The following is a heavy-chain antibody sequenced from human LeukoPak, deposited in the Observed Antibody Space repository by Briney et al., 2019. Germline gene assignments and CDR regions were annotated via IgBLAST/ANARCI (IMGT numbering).Heavy chain of an antibody. D-gene: IGHD6-13*01. Sequence: GASVKVSCXASGYTITNYGLSWARLAPGQGLEWMGWISTYNGNTNYAQKFQGRVTMTTDTSTSTGYMEMRSLRSDDTAVYYCARGGVSNSWYRTPDYWGQGTLVTVSS. CDR1: GYTITNYG. V-gene: IGHV1-18*01. J-gene: IGHJ4*02. CDR2: ISTYNGNT. CDR3: ARGGVSNSWYRTPDY.